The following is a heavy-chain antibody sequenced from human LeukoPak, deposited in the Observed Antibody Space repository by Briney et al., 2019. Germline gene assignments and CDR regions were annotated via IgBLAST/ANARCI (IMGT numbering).Heavy chain of an antibody. V-gene: IGHV1-69*13. CDR1: GGTFSSYA. D-gene: IGHD2-15*01. Sequence: SVKVSCKASGGTFSSYAISWVRRAPGQGLEWMGGIIPIFGTANYAQKFQGRVTITADESTSTAYMELSSLRSEDTAVYYCARRGYCSGGSCYGRRSFYYYMDVWGKGTTVTVSS. J-gene: IGHJ6*03. CDR2: IIPIFGTA. CDR3: ARRGYCSGGSCYGRRSFYYYMDV.